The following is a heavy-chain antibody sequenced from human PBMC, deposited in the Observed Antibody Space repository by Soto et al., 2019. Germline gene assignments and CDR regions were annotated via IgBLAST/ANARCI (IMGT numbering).Heavy chain of an antibody. CDR3: ARGQDIVVVVAAVASWFDP. D-gene: IGHD2-15*01. J-gene: IGHJ5*02. CDR2: INHSGST. V-gene: IGHV4-34*01. CDR1: GGSFSGYY. Sequence: QVQLQQWGAGLLKPSETLSLTCAVYGGSFSGYYWSWIRQPPGKGLEWIGEINHSGSTNYNPSLKSRVTISVDTSKNQCSLKLSSVTAADTAVYYCARGQDIVVVVAAVASWFDPWGQGTLVTVSS.